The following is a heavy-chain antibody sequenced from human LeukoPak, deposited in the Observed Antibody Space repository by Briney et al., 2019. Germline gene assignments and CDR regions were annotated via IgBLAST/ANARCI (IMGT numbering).Heavy chain of an antibody. CDR3: ARDEYSSSSFPDY. D-gene: IGHD6-6*01. CDR2: INHSGST. CDR1: GGSFSGYY. Sequence: SETLSLTCAVYGGSFSGYYWSWIRQPPGKGLEWIGEINHSGSTNYNPSLKSRVTISVDMSKNQFSLKLSSVTAADTAVYYCARDEYSSSSFPDYWGQGTLVTVSS. V-gene: IGHV4-34*01. J-gene: IGHJ4*02.